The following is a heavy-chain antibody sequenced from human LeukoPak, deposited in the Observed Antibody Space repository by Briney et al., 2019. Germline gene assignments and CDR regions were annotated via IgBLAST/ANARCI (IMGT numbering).Heavy chain of an antibody. CDR1: GFTFSTYS. J-gene: IGHJ3*02. Sequence: GGSLRLSCAASGFTFSTYSMNWVRQAPGKGLEWVSFISSSSSYIYYADSVKGRFTISRDNSKNTLYLQMDSLRVEDTAVYYCARTDSTGALGRFRMRSDAFDIWGQGTMVTVSS. V-gene: IGHV3-21*04. CDR3: ARTDSTGALGRFRMRSDAFDI. CDR2: ISSSSSYI. D-gene: IGHD3-3*01.